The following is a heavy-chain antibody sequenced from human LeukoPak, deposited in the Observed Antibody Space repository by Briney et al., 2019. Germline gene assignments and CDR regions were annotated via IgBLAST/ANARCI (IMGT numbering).Heavy chain of an antibody. CDR2: IIPIFGTS. V-gene: IGHV1-69*05. D-gene: IGHD6-6*01. CDR1: GGTFSSYA. Sequence: GASVKVSCKASGGTFSSYAISWVRQAPGQGLEWMGGIIPIFGTSNYAQKFQGRVTITTDESTSTDYMELSSLRSEDTAVYYCARYSSSSHYFDYWGQGTLVTVSS. CDR3: ARYSSSSHYFDY. J-gene: IGHJ4*02.